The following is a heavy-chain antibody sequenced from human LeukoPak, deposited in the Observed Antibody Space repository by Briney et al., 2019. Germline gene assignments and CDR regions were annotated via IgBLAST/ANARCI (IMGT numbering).Heavy chain of an antibody. CDR3: ARAVGPYDY. CDR2: IWYDGSIK. Sequence: PGGSLRLSCAASGFTFSTYGMHWVRQAPGKGLEWVSVIWYDGSIKYYADSVEDRFTISRDNSKNTLYLQMNSLRAEDTGVYYCARAVGPYDYWGQGTLVTVSS. D-gene: IGHD3-10*01. J-gene: IGHJ4*02. V-gene: IGHV3-33*01. CDR1: GFTFSTYG.